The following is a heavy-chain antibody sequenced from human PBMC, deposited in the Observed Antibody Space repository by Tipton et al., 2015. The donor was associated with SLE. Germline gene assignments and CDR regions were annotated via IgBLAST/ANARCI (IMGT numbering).Heavy chain of an antibody. Sequence: TLSLTCTVSGGSISSGSYYWSWIRQPAGKGLEWIGHIYTSGSTNYNPSLQSRVTISVDTSKNQFSLKLSSVTAADTAVYYCARVGDCTGGVCSPGAFDIWGQGTMVTVSS. V-gene: IGHV4-61*09. CDR3: ARVGDCTGGVCSPGAFDI. D-gene: IGHD2-8*02. CDR2: IYTSGST. J-gene: IGHJ3*02. CDR1: GGSISSGSYY.